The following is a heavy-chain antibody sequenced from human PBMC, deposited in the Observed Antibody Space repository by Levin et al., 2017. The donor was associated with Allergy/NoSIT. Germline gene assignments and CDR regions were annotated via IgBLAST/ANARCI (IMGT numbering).Heavy chain of an antibody. Sequence: GESLKISCRVSGYSLTQFSIHWVRQSPGKGLEWMGGFTPEDGERIYAQKLQGRVTMTEDTSTDTAYMELTSLRSQDTAVYYCATDVILADVFDIWGPWTMFTVSS. CDR3: ATDVILADVFDI. CDR1: GYSLTQFS. CDR2: FTPEDGER. D-gene: IGHD2/OR15-2a*01. J-gene: IGHJ3*02. V-gene: IGHV1-24*01.